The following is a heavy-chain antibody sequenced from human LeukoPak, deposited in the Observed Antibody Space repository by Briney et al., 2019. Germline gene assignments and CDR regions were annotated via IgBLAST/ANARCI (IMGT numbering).Heavy chain of an antibody. CDR2: INPNSGGT. CDR3: ARGGYMDV. J-gene: IGHJ6*04. CDR1: GYTFIDYY. D-gene: IGHD3-16*01. V-gene: IGHV1-2*02. Sequence: ASVKVSCTASGYTFIDYYMHWVRQAPGQGLEWMGWINPNSGGTNYAQNFQGRVTMTRDTSISTAYMELSRLRSDDTDVYLCARGGYMDVWGKGTTVTVSS.